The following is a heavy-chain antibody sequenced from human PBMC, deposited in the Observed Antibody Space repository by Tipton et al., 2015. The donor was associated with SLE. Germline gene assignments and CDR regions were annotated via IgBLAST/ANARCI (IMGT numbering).Heavy chain of an antibody. CDR2: IYYSGST. Sequence: TLSLTCTVSGGSISSSSYYWGWIRQPPGKGLEWIGRIYYSGSTYYNPSLKSRVTISVDTSKNQFSLKLSSVTAADTAVYYCARRRSSSLDYWGQGTLVTVSS. J-gene: IGHJ4*02. CDR1: GGSISSSSYY. CDR3: ARRRSSSLDY. D-gene: IGHD6-6*01. V-gene: IGHV4-39*01.